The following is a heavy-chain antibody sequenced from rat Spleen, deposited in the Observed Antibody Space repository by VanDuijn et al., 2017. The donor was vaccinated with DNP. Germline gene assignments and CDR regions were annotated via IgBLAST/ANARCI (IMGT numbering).Heavy chain of an antibody. Sequence: VQLQESGPGLVEPSQSLSLTCSVTDYSITSNYWGWIRQFPGNKMEYIGHISYSGTTNYNPSLKSRISITRDTSKNQFFLQLNSVTTEDTATYYCASYYYDGYYAMDAWGQGTSVTVSS. D-gene: IGHD1-12*02. J-gene: IGHJ4*01. CDR3: ASYYYDGYYAMDA. CDR1: DYSITSNY. CDR2: ISYSGTT. V-gene: IGHV3-1*01.